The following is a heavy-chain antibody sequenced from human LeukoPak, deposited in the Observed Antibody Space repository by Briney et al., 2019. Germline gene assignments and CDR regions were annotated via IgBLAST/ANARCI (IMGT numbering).Heavy chain of an antibody. Sequence: GASVKVSCQASGYTFTSYGISWVRQAPGQGLEWMGWISAYNGNTNDTQKLQGRVTMTTDTSTSTAYMEVRSLRSDDTAVYYCARAWGSPDYYYYYMDVWGKGTTVTVSS. CDR1: GYTFTSYG. CDR2: ISAYNGNT. J-gene: IGHJ6*03. CDR3: ARAWGSPDYYYYYMDV. V-gene: IGHV1-18*01. D-gene: IGHD3-16*01.